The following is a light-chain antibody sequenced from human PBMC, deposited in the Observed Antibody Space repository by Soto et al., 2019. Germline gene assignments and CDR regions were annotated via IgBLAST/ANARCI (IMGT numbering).Light chain of an antibody. J-gene: IGLJ3*02. Sequence: QSALTQPASVSGSPGQSITISCTGTSSDVGSYNLVSWFQQHPGKAPKVLIYEGTKRPSGVSNRFSGSKSAHTASLTISGRQAEDEADYYCCSYVGSSTVFGGGTKLTVL. CDR1: SSDVGSYNL. CDR3: CSYVGSSTV. V-gene: IGLV2-23*01. CDR2: EGT.